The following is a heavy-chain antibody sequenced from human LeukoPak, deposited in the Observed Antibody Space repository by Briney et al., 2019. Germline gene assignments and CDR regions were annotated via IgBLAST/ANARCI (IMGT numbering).Heavy chain of an antibody. CDR2: INTNTGNP. CDR3: ASENVGVTDY. V-gene: IGHV7-4-1*02. D-gene: IGHD2-8*01. J-gene: IGHJ4*02. Sequence: EASVKVSCKASGYSLSSYAMNWVRQAPGQGLERMGWINTNTGNPTYAQGFAGRFVFSLDTSVSTAYLQISSLKAEDTAVYYCASENVGVTDYWGQGTLVTVSS. CDR1: GYSLSSYA.